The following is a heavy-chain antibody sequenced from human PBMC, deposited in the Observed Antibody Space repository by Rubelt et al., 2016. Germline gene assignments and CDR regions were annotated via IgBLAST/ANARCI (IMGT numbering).Heavy chain of an antibody. CDR3: RITIIRGVIPFDY. J-gene: IGHJ4*02. CDR1: GGSFSDYY. V-gene: IGHV4-34*01. Sequence: QVRLQQWGAGLLKPSETLSLTCAVYGGSFSDYYWSWIRQPPGKGLEWIGEINHSGRTNYNPSLKSRVTISVDTSKDQFSLKLNAVTAADTAVYYCRITIIRGVIPFDYWGQGTLVTVSS. CDR2: INHSGRT. D-gene: IGHD3-10*01.